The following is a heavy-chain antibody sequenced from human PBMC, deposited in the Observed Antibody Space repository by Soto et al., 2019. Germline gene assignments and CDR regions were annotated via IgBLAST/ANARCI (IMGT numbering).Heavy chain of an antibody. CDR1: GFSFSDYY. Sequence: QVQLVESGGGLVKPGGSLRLSCAASGFSFSDYYMSWIRQAPGKGLEWVSSISSSGKTINYADSVRGRLTISRDNAKKSLYLQMNSLRAEDTAVYYCARDLDFWSDYKTGTYFDYWGQGTLVTVSS. D-gene: IGHD3-3*01. CDR2: ISSSGKTI. CDR3: ARDLDFWSDYKTGTYFDY. J-gene: IGHJ4*02. V-gene: IGHV3-11*01.